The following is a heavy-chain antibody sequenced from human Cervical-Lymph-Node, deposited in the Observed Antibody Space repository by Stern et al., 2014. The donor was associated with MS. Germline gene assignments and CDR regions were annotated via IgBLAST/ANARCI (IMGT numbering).Heavy chain of an antibody. CDR2: IIRAVGTA. CDR3: ATGAGDNWFDP. J-gene: IGHJ5*02. Sequence: QVQLVQSGADVKQPGSSVRVSCKASGDISWLRQAPGQGLEYMGGIIRAVGTAHYTQRFHGRLTITADNSTKKTYMETGRLRTDDTAIYCCATGAGDNWFDPWGQGTLVSVSS. V-gene: IGHV1-69*06. D-gene: IGHD3-10*01. CDR1: GD.